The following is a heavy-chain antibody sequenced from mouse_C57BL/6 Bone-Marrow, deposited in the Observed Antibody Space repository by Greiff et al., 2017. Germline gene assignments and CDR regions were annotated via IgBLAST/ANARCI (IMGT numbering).Heavy chain of an antibody. Sequence: EVHLVESGPELVKPGASVKMSCKASGYTFTDYNMHWVKQSHGKSLEWIGYINPNNGGTSYNQKFKGKATLTVNKSSSTAYMELRRLTSEDSAVYYCARRRGYWYFDVWGTGTTVTVAS. CDR3: ARRRGYWYFDV. CDR2: INPNNGGT. J-gene: IGHJ1*03. V-gene: IGHV1-22*01. CDR1: GYTFTDYN.